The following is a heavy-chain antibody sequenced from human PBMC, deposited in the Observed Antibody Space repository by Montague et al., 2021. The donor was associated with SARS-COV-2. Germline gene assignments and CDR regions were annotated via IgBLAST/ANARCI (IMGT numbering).Heavy chain of an antibody. D-gene: IGHD7-27*01. CDR1: AESSSGYN. Sequence: SETLSLTCTVYAESSSGYNRTQIRQAPVWSPVRNEEVIHSGKTSYNPSLQSRLTMSVDTYKKQFSLRLSSVTAADTAVYFCAKGSHIYETRGLRTGWFDPWGQGTLVTVSS. CDR3: AKGSHIYETRGLRTGWFDP. J-gene: IGHJ5*02. CDR2: VIHSGKT. V-gene: IGHV4-34*01.